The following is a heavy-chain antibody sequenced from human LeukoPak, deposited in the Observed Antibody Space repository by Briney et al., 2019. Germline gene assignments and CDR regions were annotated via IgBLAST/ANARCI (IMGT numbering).Heavy chain of an antibody. CDR1: GYTFTSYD. CDR3: ASSPVPAAGHYYYYGMDV. Sequence: VASVKVSCKASGYTFTSYDINWVRQAPGQGLEWMGGIIPIFGTANYAQKFQGRVTITADESTSTAYMELSSLRSEDTAVYYCASSPVPAAGHYYYYGMDVWGQGTTVTVSS. D-gene: IGHD2-2*01. CDR2: IIPIFGTA. J-gene: IGHJ6*02. V-gene: IGHV1-69*13.